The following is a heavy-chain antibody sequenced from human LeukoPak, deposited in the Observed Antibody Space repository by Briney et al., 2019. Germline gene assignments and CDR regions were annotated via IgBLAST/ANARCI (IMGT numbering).Heavy chain of an antibody. CDR2: ISAYNGNT. V-gene: IGHV1-18*01. CDR1: GYTFTSYG. D-gene: IGHD3-9*01. CDR3: ARDRRVSYYDILTGDYYYGMDV. J-gene: IGHJ6*02. Sequence: ASVKVSCKASGYTFTSYGISWVPHAPGQGLEWMGWISAYNGNTNYAQKLQGRVTMTTDTSTSTAYMELRSLRSDDTAVYYCARDRRVSYYDILTGDYYYGMDVWGQGTTVTVSS.